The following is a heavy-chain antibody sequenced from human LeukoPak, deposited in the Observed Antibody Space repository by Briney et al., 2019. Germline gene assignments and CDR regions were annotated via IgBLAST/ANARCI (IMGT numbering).Heavy chain of an antibody. CDR2: MNPNSGNT. CDR3: ARGRAGTYSSSWWRVFDP. V-gene: IGHV1-8*01. J-gene: IGHJ5*02. D-gene: IGHD6-13*01. CDR1: GYTFTSYD. Sequence: ASVKVSCKASGYTFTSYDINWVRQATGQGLEWMGWMNPNSGNTGYAQKFQGRVTMTRNTSISTAYMEPSSLRSEDTAVYYCARGRAGTYSSSWWRVFDPWGQGTLVTVSS.